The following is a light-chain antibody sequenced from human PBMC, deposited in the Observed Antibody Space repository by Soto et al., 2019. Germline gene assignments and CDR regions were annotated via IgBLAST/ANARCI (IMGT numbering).Light chain of an antibody. Sequence: QSALTQPASVSGCPGQLITISCTGTSSDVGGYNYVSWYQQHPGKAPKLMIYEVSNRPSGVSNRFSGSKSGNTASLTISGLQAEDEADYYCSSYTSSSTLVFGTGTKVTVL. CDR3: SSYTSSSTLV. V-gene: IGLV2-14*01. J-gene: IGLJ1*01. CDR1: SSDVGGYNY. CDR2: EVS.